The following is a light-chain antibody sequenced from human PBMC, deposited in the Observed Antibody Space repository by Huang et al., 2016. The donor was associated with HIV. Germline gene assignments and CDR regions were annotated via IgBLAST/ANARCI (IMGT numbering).Light chain of an antibody. CDR2: AAS. CDR1: KGISHS. V-gene: IGKV1-NL1*01. J-gene: IGKJ1*01. CDR3: QQYYTSRA. Sequence: DIQMTQSPSSLSASVGDRVTITCWASKGISHSLARYQHRPGKAPRLLLYAASTLGSVVPSRFSASGSGTDYTLPISSLQPEDVATYYCQQYYTSRAFGQGTKVEIK.